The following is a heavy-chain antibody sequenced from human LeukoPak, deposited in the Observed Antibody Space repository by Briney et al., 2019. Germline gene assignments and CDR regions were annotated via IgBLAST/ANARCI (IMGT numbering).Heavy chain of an antibody. V-gene: IGHV3-48*03. CDR3: ARTDYDILTGLAYYYMDV. J-gene: IGHJ6*03. D-gene: IGHD3-9*01. Sequence: GGSLRLSCAASGFTFSSYEINWVRQVPGKGLEWVSYISSSGGTIYYADSVKGRFTISRDNAKNSLYLQMNSLRAEDTAVYYCARTDYDILTGLAYYYMDVWGKGTTVTISS. CDR2: ISSSGGTI. CDR1: GFTFSSYE.